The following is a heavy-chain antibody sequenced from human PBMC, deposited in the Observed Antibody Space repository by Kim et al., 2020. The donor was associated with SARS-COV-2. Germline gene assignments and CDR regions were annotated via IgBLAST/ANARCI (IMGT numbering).Heavy chain of an antibody. V-gene: IGHV1-18*01. Sequence: ASVKVSCKASGFNFKSFGFSWVRQAPGEGLEWLGWISPYNGATKYAQQIQGRVTMTIDTSTTTAYMELRSLRSDDTAVYYCARRSWQQLLNYGMDVWGQGTTVTVSS. J-gene: IGHJ6*02. D-gene: IGHD6-13*01. CDR2: ISPYNGAT. CDR1: GFNFKSFG. CDR3: ARRSWQQLLNYGMDV.